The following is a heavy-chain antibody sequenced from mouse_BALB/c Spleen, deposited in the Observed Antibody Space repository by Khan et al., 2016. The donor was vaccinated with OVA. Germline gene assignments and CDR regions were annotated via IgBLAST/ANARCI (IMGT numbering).Heavy chain of an antibody. J-gene: IGHJ2*01. CDR3: ARNGFGNYEIWDY. CDR1: GYTFTNYW. CDR2: IFPGNSDT. Sequence: VQLQQSGTVLARPGASVKMSCKASGYTFTNYWMHWVKQRPGQGLEWIGTIFPGNSDTNYNQKFTGKAKLTAVTSTSTADMELSSLTNEDSAVYYCARNGFGNYEIWDYWGQGTTLTVSS. V-gene: IGHV1-5*01. D-gene: IGHD2-1*01.